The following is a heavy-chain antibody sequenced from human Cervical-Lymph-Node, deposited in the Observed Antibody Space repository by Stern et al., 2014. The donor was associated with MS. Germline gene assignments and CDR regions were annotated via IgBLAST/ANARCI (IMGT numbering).Heavy chain of an antibody. CDR3: ASWSYTTDY. Sequence: VQLEESGAEVKKPGASVKVSCKASGYTFTSYYMHWVRQAPGQGLEWVGIINPSGGSTSYAQKFQGRVTMTRDTSTSTVYMELRSLRSEDTAVYYCASWSYTTDYWGQGTLVTVSS. V-gene: IGHV1-46*03. D-gene: IGHD2-2*02. CDR2: INPSGGST. CDR1: GYTFTSYY. J-gene: IGHJ4*02.